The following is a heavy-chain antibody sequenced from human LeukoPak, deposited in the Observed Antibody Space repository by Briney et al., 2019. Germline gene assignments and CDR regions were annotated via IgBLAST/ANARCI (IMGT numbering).Heavy chain of an antibody. Sequence: PGGSLRLSCAASGFTFSNAWMSWVRQAPGKGLEWVGRIKSKTDGGTTDYAAPVKGRFTISRDDSKNTLYLQMNSLKTEDTAVYYCTTVPIYYGSGSYIDYYYGMDVWGQRTTVTVSS. J-gene: IGHJ6*02. CDR3: TTVPIYYGSGSYIDYYYGMDV. V-gene: IGHV3-15*01. D-gene: IGHD3-10*01. CDR2: IKSKTDGGTT. CDR1: GFTFSNAW.